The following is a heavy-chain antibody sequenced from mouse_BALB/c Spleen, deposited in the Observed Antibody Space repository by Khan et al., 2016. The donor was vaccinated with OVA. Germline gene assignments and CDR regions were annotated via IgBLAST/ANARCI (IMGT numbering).Heavy chain of an antibody. Sequence: VRLQQSGPELVRPGAIVKMSCKASGFTFKDYDIHWVKQRPEQGLGWIGRIDPENGNTIYGNKFQGQVRITSETSSNTAYLQLSSLKSEDTAVYYCARDGYSPCLDYWGQGTLVTVSA. V-gene: IGHV14-1*02. CDR1: GFTFKDYD. CDR3: ARDGYSPCLDY. D-gene: IGHD2-3*01. J-gene: IGHJ3*01. CDR2: IDPENGNT.